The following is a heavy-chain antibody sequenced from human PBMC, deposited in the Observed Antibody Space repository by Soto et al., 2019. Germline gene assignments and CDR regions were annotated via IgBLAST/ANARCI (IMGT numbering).Heavy chain of an antibody. CDR3: ARGMSSGWYWSGWFDP. CDR1: GESFSAYI. Sequence: SETLSLTCAVYGESFSAYIWTWIRQTPGKGLQWIGQINHSGSASYNPSLKSRVTISVDTSNNQFSLKLSSVTAADTAVYYCARGMSSGWYWSGWFDPWGQGTPVTVSS. CDR2: INHSGSA. D-gene: IGHD6-19*01. V-gene: IGHV4-34*01. J-gene: IGHJ5*02.